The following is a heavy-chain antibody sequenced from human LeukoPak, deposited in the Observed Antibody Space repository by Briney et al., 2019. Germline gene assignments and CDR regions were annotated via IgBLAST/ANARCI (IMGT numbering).Heavy chain of an antibody. CDR3: SKGAGGKSESSGYPPHFDC. CDR1: GYTFSSYC. CDR2: VSATGYTT. D-gene: IGHD5-12*01. Sequence: PGGTLRLSCVASGYTFSSYCMSWVRQPPGKGLEWVWYVSATGYTTYYADFVRGGSTFSGDTAKHTVFLQMYRLRAEDTAVYYCSKGAGGKSESSGYPPHFDCWGRGTLVTVSS. V-gene: IGHV3-23*01. J-gene: IGHJ4*02.